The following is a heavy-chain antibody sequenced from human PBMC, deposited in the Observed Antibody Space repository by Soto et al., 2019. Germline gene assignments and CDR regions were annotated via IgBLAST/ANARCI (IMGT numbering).Heavy chain of an antibody. J-gene: IGHJ3*02. D-gene: IGHD2-8*02. V-gene: IGHV3-23*01. CDR2: IRGSGDRT. Sequence: EGQLFESGGGLVQPGGSLRLSCAASGFTFSSFAMSWVRPAPGKGLEWVSSIRGSGDRTYYADSVKGPFTISRDNSKNAVYLQLTSLRAEDTAVYYCANRAAAESWCTSPSCFLNAFDIWGQGTMVTFSS. CDR3: ANRAAAESWCTSPSCFLNAFDI. CDR1: GFTFSSFA.